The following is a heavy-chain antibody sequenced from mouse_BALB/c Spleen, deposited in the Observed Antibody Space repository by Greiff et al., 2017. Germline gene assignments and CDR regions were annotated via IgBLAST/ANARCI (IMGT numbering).Heavy chain of an antibody. V-gene: IGHV3-6*02. D-gene: IGHD1-1*02. J-gene: IGHJ4*01. Sequence: EVQLQESGPGLVKPSQSLSLTCSVTGYSITSGYYWNWIRQFPGNKLEWMGYISYDGSNNYNPSLKNRISITRDTSKNQFFLKLNSVTTEDTATYYCARFPYGRYYYAMDYWGQGTSVTVSS. CDR1: GYSITSGYY. CDR2: ISYDGSN. CDR3: ARFPYGRYYYAMDY.